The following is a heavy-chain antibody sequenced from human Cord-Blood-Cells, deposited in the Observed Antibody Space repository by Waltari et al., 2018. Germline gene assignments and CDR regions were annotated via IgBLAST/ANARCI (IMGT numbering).Heavy chain of an antibody. D-gene: IGHD3-16*02. V-gene: IGHV3-21*01. Sequence: EVQLVESGGGLVKPGGSLRPSCAASGFTFSSYSMNWVRQAPGKWLEWVSSISSSSSYIYYADSVKGRFTISRDNAKNSLYLQMNSLRAEDTAVYYCARDSGDYVWGSYRYFDYWGQGTLVTVSS. J-gene: IGHJ4*02. CDR3: ARDSGDYVWGSYRYFDY. CDR2: ISSSSSYI. CDR1: GFTFSSYS.